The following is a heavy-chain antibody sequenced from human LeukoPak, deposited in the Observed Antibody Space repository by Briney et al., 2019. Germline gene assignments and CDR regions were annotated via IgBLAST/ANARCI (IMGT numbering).Heavy chain of an antibody. D-gene: IGHD3-10*01. J-gene: IGHJ6*03. Sequence: GGSLRLSCAASGFTFDDYATHWVRQAPGKGLEWVSLISWDGGSTYYADSVKGRFTISRDNSKNSLYLQMNSLRAEDTALYYCAKDSSGTARLHGNYYYYYYMDVWGKGTTVTVSS. CDR2: ISWDGGST. CDR3: AKDSSGTARLHGNYYYYYYMDV. CDR1: GFTFDDYA. V-gene: IGHV3-43D*04.